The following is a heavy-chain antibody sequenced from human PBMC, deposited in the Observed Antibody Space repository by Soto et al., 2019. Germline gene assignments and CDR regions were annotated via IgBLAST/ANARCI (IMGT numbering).Heavy chain of an antibody. J-gene: IGHJ2*01. CDR3: ARGNYGNWYFDL. CDR2: IRGSGDST. CDR1: GFTFSSYA. V-gene: IGHV3-23*01. Sequence: EVQLLESGGGLVQPGGSLKLSCAASGFTFSSYAMSWVRQAPGKGLEWVSAIRGSGDSTYYADSVKGRLISSRDNSKNTLYLQMNSLRAEDTAVYYCARGNYGNWYFDLWGRGTLVTVSS. D-gene: IGHD4-17*01.